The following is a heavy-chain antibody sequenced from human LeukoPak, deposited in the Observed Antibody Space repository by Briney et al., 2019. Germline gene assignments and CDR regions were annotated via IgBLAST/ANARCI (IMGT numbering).Heavy chain of an antibody. D-gene: IGHD2-15*01. CDR1: GGSISSCY. J-gene: IGHJ6*02. CDR2: IYYSGST. V-gene: IGHV4-59*01. CDR3: ARDSLGYCSGGSCYDYYYYYGMDV. Sequence: SETLSLTCTVSGGSISSCYWSWLRQPPGKGLERIGYIYYSGSTNYNPSLKSRVTISVDTSKNQFSLKLSSVTAADTAVYYCARDSLGYCSGGSCYDYYYYYGMDVWGQGTTVTVSS.